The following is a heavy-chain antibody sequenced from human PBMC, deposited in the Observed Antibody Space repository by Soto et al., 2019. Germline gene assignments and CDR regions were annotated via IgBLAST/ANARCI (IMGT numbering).Heavy chain of an antibody. D-gene: IGHD6-13*01. J-gene: IGHJ6*02. CDR1: GFTFSSYW. Sequence: HPGGSLRLSCAASGFTFSSYWMSWVRQAPGKGLEWVANIKQDGSEKYYVDSVKGRFTISRDNAKNSLYLQMNSLRAEDTAVYYCARDPLSSSWYGEKRSYYYYGMDVWGQGTTVTVSS. CDR2: IKQDGSEK. CDR3: ARDPLSSSWYGEKRSYYYYGMDV. V-gene: IGHV3-7*03.